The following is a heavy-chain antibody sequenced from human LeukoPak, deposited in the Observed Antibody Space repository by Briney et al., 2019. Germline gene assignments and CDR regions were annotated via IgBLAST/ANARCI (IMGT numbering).Heavy chain of an antibody. V-gene: IGHV2-5*02. J-gene: IGHJ1*01. CDR1: GVSISTSGVG. D-gene: IGHD3-22*01. CDR3: AHYSSYDSRGYPPQH. CDR2: IYWDDDK. Sequence: KVSGPTLVQPTQTLTQTRTFSGVSISTSGVGVGCIRQPPGKALEWLALIYWDDDKRYSPSLKSRLTITKDTSKNQVVLTMTNMNPVDTATYYCAHYSSYDSRGYPPQHWGQGTLVTVPS.